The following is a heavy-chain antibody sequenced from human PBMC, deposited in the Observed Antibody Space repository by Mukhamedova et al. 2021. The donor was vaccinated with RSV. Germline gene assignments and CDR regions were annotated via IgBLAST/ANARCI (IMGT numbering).Heavy chain of an antibody. CDR2: ISYDGSIK. CDR3: AKGDRYNWNYAVDY. D-gene: IGHD1-7*01. V-gene: IGHV3-30*18. J-gene: IGHJ4*02. Sequence: GLEWVAAISYDGSIKYYADSVKRRFTISRDTSKNTLYLQMNSLRAEDTAVYYCAKGDRYNWNYAVDYWGQGTLVTVSS.